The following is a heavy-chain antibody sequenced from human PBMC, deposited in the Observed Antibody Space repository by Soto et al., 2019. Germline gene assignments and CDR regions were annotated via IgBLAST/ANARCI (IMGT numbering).Heavy chain of an antibody. CDR1: GFTFSAYW. CDR3: ARGDYHDTTGPFSDAFDI. Sequence: GGSLRLSCAASGFTFSAYWMSWVRQAPGKGLEWVANIKPDGSEKWYVDSVKGRFTISRDNAKKSLYLQMISLRVEDTAMYYCARGDYHDTTGPFSDAFDIWGQGTMVTVSS. D-gene: IGHD3-22*01. J-gene: IGHJ3*02. V-gene: IGHV3-7*04. CDR2: IKPDGSEK.